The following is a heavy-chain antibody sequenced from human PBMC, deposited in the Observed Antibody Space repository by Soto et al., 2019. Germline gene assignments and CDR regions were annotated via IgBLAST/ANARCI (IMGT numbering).Heavy chain of an antibody. Sequence: GGSLRLSCAASGFTFSDYYMSWIRQAPGKGLEWVSYISSSGSTIYYADSVKGRFTISRDNDKNSLYLQMNSLRAEDTAVYYCAREIPRYCSGGSCYSYYSDYWGQGTLVTVSS. J-gene: IGHJ4*02. CDR3: AREIPRYCSGGSCYSYYSDY. V-gene: IGHV3-11*01. D-gene: IGHD2-15*01. CDR2: ISSSGSTI. CDR1: GFTFSDYY.